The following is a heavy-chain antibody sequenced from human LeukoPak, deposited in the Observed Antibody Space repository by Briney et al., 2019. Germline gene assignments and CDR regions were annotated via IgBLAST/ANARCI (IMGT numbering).Heavy chain of an antibody. CDR1: GFTFSSHA. CDR2: ISGSGGST. CDR3: AKDGAGDWPDAFDI. D-gene: IGHD2-21*02. V-gene: IGHV3-23*01. J-gene: IGHJ3*02. Sequence: QPGGSLGLSCAASGFTFSSHAMSWVRQAPGKGLEWASAISGSGGSTFYADSVKGRFTISRDNSKNTLYLQMNSLRAEDTAVYYCAKDGAGDWPDAFDIWGHGTMVTVSS.